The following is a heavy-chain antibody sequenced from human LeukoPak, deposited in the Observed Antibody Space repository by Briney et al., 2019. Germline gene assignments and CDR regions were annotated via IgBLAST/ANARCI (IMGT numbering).Heavy chain of an antibody. J-gene: IGHJ5*02. Sequence: ETLSLTCTVSGGSISSYYWSWIRQPPGKGLEWIGYIYYSGSTNYNSSLKSRVTISVDTSKNQFSLKLSSVTAADTAVYYCASGAYYYGSGTGWFDPWGQGTLVTVSS. V-gene: IGHV4-59*01. CDR1: GGSISSYY. D-gene: IGHD3-10*01. CDR2: IYYSGST. CDR3: ASGAYYYGSGTGWFDP.